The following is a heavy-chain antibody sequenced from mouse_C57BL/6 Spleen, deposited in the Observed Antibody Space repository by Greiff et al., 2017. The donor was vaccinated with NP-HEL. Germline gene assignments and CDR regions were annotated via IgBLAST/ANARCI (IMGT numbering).Heavy chain of an antibody. CDR3: ARGTTVVAAGDY. CDR1: GYAFSSSW. D-gene: IGHD1-1*01. J-gene: IGHJ2*01. Sequence: QVQLQQSGPELVKPGASVKISCKASGYAFSSSWMNWVKQRPGKGLEWIGRIYPGDGDTNYNGKFKGKATLTADKSSSTAYMQLSSLTSEDSAVYFCARGTTVVAAGDYWGQGTTLTVSS. CDR2: IYPGDGDT. V-gene: IGHV1-82*01.